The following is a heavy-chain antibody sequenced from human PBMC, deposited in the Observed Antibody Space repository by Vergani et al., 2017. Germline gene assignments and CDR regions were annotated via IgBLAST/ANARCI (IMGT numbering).Heavy chain of an antibody. V-gene: IGHV4-34*01. J-gene: IGHJ4*02. CDR1: GGSFSGYY. CDR3: ARGSPPHYYDFGSGPMTDDFDY. Sequence: QVQLQQWGAGLLKPSETLSLTCAVYGGSFSGYYWSWIRQPPGKGLEWIGEINHSGSTNYNPSLKSRVTISVDTSKTQFSLKLSSVTAADTAVYYCARGSPPHYYDFGSGPMTDDFDYWGQGTLVTVSS. D-gene: IGHD3-3*01. CDR2: INHSGST.